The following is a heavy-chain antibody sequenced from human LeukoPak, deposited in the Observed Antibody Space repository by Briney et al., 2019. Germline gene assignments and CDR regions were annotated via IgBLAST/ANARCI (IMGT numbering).Heavy chain of an antibody. V-gene: IGHV3-23*01. CDR3: AKARGGDLPLYFFDY. Sequence: PGGSLRLSCAASGFTFRSYAMSWVRHAPGKGLEWVSGISGRGDSTYYADSVKGRFTISRDNSKKTLDLQMTSLRAEDAAIYYCAKARGGDLPLYFFDYWGLGTLVPVSS. J-gene: IGHJ4*02. CDR1: GFTFRSYA. D-gene: IGHD2-21*02. CDR2: ISGRGDST.